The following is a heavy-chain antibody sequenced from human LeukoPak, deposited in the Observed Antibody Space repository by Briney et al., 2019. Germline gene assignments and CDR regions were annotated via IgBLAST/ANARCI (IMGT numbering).Heavy chain of an antibody. CDR1: GFSVRTTY. J-gene: IGHJ5*02. V-gene: IGHV3-53*05. CDR3: ARGDRGTAAGNNWFNP. CDR2: LYTGGGT. D-gene: IGHD6-13*01. Sequence: GGSLRLSCAASGFSVRTTYMSWVRQAPGKGLEWVSVLYTGGGTDHADSVKGRFTISRDNSKNTLSLQMNSLRVEDTAVYYCARGDRGTAAGNNWFNPWGQGTLVTVSS.